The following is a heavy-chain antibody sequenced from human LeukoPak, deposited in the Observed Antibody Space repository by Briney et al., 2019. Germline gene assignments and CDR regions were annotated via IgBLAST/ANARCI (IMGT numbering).Heavy chain of an antibody. CDR2: INTNTGNP. CDR3: ARVGYDFWSGYYMGEKNWFDP. Sequence: GASVKVSCKASGYSFTSHYMHWVRQAPGQGLEWMGWINTNTGNPTYAQGFTGRFVFSLDTSVSTAYLQISSLKAEDTAVYYCARVGYDFWSGYYMGEKNWFDPWGQGTLVTVSS. V-gene: IGHV7-4-1*02. J-gene: IGHJ5*02. CDR1: GYSFTSHY. D-gene: IGHD3-3*01.